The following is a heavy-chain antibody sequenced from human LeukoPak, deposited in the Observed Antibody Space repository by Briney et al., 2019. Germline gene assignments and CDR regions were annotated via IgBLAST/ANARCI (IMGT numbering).Heavy chain of an antibody. D-gene: IGHD3-3*01. CDR1: GYTFSSYG. CDR2: ISAYNGNT. J-gene: IGHJ3*02. CDR3: ARRNDSAADAFDI. V-gene: IGHV1-18*01. Sequence: GASVKVSCKASGYTFSSYGISWVRQAPGQGLEWMGWISAYNGNTNYAQKLQDRVTITTDTSTSTAYMELRSLRSDDTAVYYCARRNDSAADAFDIWGQGTMVTVSS.